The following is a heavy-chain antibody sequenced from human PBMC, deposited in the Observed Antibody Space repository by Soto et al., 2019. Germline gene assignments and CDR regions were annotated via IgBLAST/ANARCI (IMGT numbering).Heavy chain of an antibody. V-gene: IGHV1-18*01. J-gene: IGHJ6*02. Sequence: SMTVSCTASGLVFSIYGISWVRQAPAQVLEWMGWISTSNGYTNYAQKFQGRVSMTTDTSTNTAYMEVRSLRSDDTAFYFCARDLSFALLEWSPSDSYGMDVWGQGTSVT. CDR3: ARDLSFALLEWSPSDSYGMDV. CDR2: ISTSNGYT. D-gene: IGHD3-3*01. CDR1: GLVFSIYG.